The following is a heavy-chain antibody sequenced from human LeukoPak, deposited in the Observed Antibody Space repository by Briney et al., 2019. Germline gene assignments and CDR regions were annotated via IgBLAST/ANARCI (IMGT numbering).Heavy chain of an antibody. D-gene: IGHD3-9*01. Sequence: ASVKVSCKASGYTFTGYYMHWVRQAPGQGLEWMGWINPNSGGTNYAQKVQGRVTMTRDTSISTAYMELSRLRSDDTAVYYCARDSGDLDWSFPSEFDYWGQGTLVTVSS. CDR2: INPNSGGT. V-gene: IGHV1-2*02. J-gene: IGHJ4*02. CDR3: ARDSGDLDWSFPSEFDY. CDR1: GYTFTGYY.